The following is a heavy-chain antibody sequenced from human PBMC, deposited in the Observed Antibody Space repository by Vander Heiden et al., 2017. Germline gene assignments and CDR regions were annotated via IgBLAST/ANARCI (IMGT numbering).Heavy chain of an antibody. CDR2: IKQDGSEK. CDR1: GCTFSSYW. V-gene: IGHV3-7*01. Sequence: EVQLVESGGGWVQPGGSLRLSCAASGCTFSSYWMSWVGQAPGKGLEWVANIKQDGSEKYYVDSVKGRFTISRDNAKNSLYLQMNSRRAEDTAVYYCARGDCSGGSCYGGRPYYYGMDVWGQGTTVTVSS. CDR3: ARGDCSGGSCYGGRPYYYGMDV. D-gene: IGHD2-15*01. J-gene: IGHJ6*02.